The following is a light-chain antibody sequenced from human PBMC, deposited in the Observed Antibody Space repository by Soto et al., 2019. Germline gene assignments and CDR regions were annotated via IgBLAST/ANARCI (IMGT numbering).Light chain of an antibody. Sequence: DIVMTQSPDSLAVSLGERATINCKSSQSVLYSSNNKNYLAWYQQKPGQPPKLLIHWASTRESGVPDRFSGSGSGTDFTLTIRGLQAEDVAVYYCQQDYDTRTFGQGTKLEIK. V-gene: IGKV4-1*01. J-gene: IGKJ2*01. CDR3: QQDYDTRT. CDR2: WAS. CDR1: QSVLYSSNNKNY.